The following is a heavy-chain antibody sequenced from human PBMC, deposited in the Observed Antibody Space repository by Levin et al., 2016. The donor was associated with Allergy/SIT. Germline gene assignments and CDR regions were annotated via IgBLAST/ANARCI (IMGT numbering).Heavy chain of an antibody. J-gene: IGHJ4*02. CDR2: IYPGDSDT. V-gene: IGHV5-51*01. Sequence: VRQMPGKGLEWMGIIYPGDSDTRYSPSFQGQVTISADKSISTAYVQWSSLKASDTAMYYCARSRAFYSSSWPRTFDYWGQGTLVTVSS. D-gene: IGHD6-13*01. CDR3: ARSRAFYSSSWPRTFDY.